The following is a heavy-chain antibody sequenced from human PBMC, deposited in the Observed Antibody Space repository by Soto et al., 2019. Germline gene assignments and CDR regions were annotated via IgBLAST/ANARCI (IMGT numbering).Heavy chain of an antibody. V-gene: IGHV4-31*03. CDR3: ARFCSSTSCQDWFDP. D-gene: IGHD2-2*01. Sequence: SETLSLTCTVSGGSISSGGYYWSWIRQHPGKGLEWIGYIYYSGSTYYNPSLKSRVTISVDTSKNQFSLKLSSVTAADTAVYYCARFCSSTSCQDWFDPWGQGTLVTVSS. CDR2: IYYSGST. J-gene: IGHJ5*02. CDR1: GGSISSGGYY.